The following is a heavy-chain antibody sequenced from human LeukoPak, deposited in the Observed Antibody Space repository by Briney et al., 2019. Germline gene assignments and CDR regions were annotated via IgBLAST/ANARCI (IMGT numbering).Heavy chain of an antibody. CDR3: ARSGSSGPTGYYYGMDV. D-gene: IGHD6-19*01. J-gene: IGHJ6*02. CDR1: GFTFSSYG. V-gene: IGHV3-33*01. CDR2: IWYDGSNK. Sequence: GGSLRLSCAASGFTFSSYGMHWVRQAPGKGLEWVAVIWYDGSNKYYADSVKGRFTISRDNSKNTLYLQMNSLRAEDTAVYYCARSGSSGPTGYYYGMDVWGQGTTVTVSS.